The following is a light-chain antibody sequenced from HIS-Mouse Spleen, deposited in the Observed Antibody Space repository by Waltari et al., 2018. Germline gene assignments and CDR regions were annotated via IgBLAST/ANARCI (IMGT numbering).Light chain of an antibody. CDR3: NSRDSSGNHVV. CDR1: SLRSYY. Sequence: SSELTQDPAASVALGQPVRITCQGDSLRSYYAHWYQKQPRQAPVLVIYGKNNRPSGIPDRFSGSSSGNTASLTITGAQAEDEADYYCNSRDSSGNHVVFGGGTKLTVL. V-gene: IGLV3-19*01. J-gene: IGLJ2*01. CDR2: GKN.